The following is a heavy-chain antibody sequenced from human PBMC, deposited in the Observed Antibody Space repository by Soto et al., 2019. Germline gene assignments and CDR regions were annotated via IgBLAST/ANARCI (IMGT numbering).Heavy chain of an antibody. D-gene: IGHD3-10*01. V-gene: IGHV1-18*01. Sequence: QVHLVQSGAEVKKPGASVKVSCKASGYTFTNYDINWVRQAPGQGLEWMGWISTYTGNTNYAQKLQGRVTMTTDTSQSTDYMELRSLRSDDTAVYYCARGYYYGSGRPTPGGMDVWGQGTTVTVSS. CDR1: GYTFTNYD. J-gene: IGHJ6*02. CDR3: ARGYYYGSGRPTPGGMDV. CDR2: ISTYTGNT.